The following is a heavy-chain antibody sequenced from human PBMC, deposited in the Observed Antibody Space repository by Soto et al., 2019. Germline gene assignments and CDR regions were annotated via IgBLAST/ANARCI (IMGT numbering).Heavy chain of an antibody. Sequence: QVQLQESGPGLVKPSQTLSLTCTVSGGSISSGGYYWSWIRQHPGKGLEWIGYIYYSGSTYYKPSPKSRVTISVAPSQNQFSLKLSSVTAADTALYYSARLYRGTSMVVWGQGTTVTVSS. J-gene: IGHJ6*02. CDR3: ARLYRGTSMVV. CDR2: IYYSGST. CDR1: GGSISSGGYY. D-gene: IGHD3-10*01. V-gene: IGHV4-31*03.